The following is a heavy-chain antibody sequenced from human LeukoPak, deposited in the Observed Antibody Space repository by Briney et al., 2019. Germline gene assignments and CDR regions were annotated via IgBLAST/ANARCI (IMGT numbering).Heavy chain of an antibody. CDR3: AKGYQLLYPSPIDY. CDR2: IRSKASGGTT. J-gene: IGHJ4*02. D-gene: IGHD2-2*02. Sequence: QPGGSLRLSCTASGFTFGDYAMSWFRQAPGKGLEWVGFIRSKASGGTTEYAASVKGRFTISRDDSKSIASLQMDSLKTEDTALYYCAKGYQLLYPSPIDYWGQGTLVTVSS. V-gene: IGHV3-49*03. CDR1: GFTFGDYA.